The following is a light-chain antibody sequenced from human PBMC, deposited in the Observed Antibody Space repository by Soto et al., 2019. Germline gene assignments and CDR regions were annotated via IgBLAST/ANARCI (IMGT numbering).Light chain of an antibody. CDR1: QSLLYSNGYNY. CDR3: IQALQTPLG. CDR2: LGS. J-gene: IGKJ4*01. V-gene: IGKV2-28*01. Sequence: DIVMTQSPLSLPVTPGEPASISCSSSQSLLYSNGYNYLDWYLQKPGQSPQLLIYLGSNRASGVPDRFSGSGSGTDFPLKISRLDAEYVGVYYCIQALQTPLGFGGGTKVEIK.